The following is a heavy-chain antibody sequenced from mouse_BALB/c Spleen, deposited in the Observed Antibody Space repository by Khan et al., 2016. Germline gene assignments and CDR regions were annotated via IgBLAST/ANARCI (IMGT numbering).Heavy chain of an antibody. CDR2: IWAGGST. V-gene: IGHV2-9*02. Sequence: QVQLKESGPNLVAPSQSLSITCTVSGFSLTSYGVHWVRQPPGKGLEWLGVIWAGGSTNYNSALMSRLSISKDNSKSQVFLKMNSLQTDDIAMYYCARGGSTWFTYWGQGTLVTVSA. J-gene: IGHJ3*01. D-gene: IGHD1-1*01. CDR3: ARGGSTWFTY. CDR1: GFSLTSYG.